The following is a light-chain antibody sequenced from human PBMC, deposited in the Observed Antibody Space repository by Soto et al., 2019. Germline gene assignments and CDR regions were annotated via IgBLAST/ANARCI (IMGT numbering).Light chain of an antibody. J-gene: IGKJ2*01. CDR2: GAS. CDR1: QGIGTY. V-gene: IGKV1-9*01. Sequence: DIQLTQSPCFLSASVGDRVTITCRASQGIGTYLAWYQQKPGKAPKLLISGASTLQSGVSSRFSGSGSGREFTLIISNLQPDDFATYYCQQYNSSFYTFGRGTTLEIK. CDR3: QQYNSSFYT.